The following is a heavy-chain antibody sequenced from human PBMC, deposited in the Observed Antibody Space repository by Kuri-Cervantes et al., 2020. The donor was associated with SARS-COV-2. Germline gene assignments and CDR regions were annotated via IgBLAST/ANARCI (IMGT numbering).Heavy chain of an antibody. Sequence: GESLKISCVASGFNFSTTDMHWVRQAPGKGLEWVTFISSDGKNKKCMASGKGRFTISRDNSQNTLHLQMKSLRDEDTAIYYCAKDRAPPREECSSTSCYSYGMDVWGQGTTVTVSS. CDR1: GFNFSTTD. D-gene: IGHD2-2*01. CDR2: ISSDGKNK. J-gene: IGHJ6*02. CDR3: AKDRAPPREECSSTSCYSYGMDV. V-gene: IGHV3-30*18.